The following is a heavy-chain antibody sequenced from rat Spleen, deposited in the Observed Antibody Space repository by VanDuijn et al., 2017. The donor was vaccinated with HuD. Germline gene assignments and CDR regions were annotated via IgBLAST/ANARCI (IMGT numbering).Heavy chain of an antibody. V-gene: IGHV2S12*01. J-gene: IGHJ2*01. CDR1: GFSLTSNA. D-gene: IGHD1-4*01. Sequence: QVQLKESGPGLVQPSQTLSLTCTVSGFSLTSNAVSWVRQPPGKGLEWIATISSGGHTYYNSALKSRLSISRDTSKSQVFLKMNSRQPEDTGTYYCASHGTGILDYWGQGVMVTVSS. CDR2: ISSGGHT. CDR3: ASHGTGILDY.